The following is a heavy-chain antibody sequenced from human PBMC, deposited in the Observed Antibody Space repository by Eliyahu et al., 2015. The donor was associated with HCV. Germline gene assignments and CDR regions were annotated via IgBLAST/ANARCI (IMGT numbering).Heavy chain of an antibody. D-gene: IGHD3-3*01. Sequence: QVTLKESGPVLVKPTETLTLTCTVSGFSLSNARMGVSWIRQPPGKALEWLAHIFSNDEKSYSTSLKSRLTISKDTSKSQVVLTMTNMDPVDTATYYCARILRVRFLEWGVWGWYYYGMDVWGQGTTVTVSS. CDR1: GFSLSNARMG. J-gene: IGHJ6*02. V-gene: IGHV2-26*01. CDR3: ARILRVRFLEWGVWGWYYYGMDV. CDR2: IFSNDEK.